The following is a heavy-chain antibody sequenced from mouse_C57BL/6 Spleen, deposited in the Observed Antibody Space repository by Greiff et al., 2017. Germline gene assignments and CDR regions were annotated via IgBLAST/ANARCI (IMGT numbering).Heavy chain of an antibody. CDR2: IWSDGST. CDR3: ASYGSSLYYAMDY. CDR1: GFSLTSYG. D-gene: IGHD1-1*01. Sequence: VKLMESGPGLVAPSQSLSITCTVSGFSLTSYGVHWVRQPPGKGLEWLVVIWSDGSTTYNSALKSRLSISKDNSKSQVFLKMNSLQTDDTAMYYCASYGSSLYYAMDYWGQGTSVTVSS. J-gene: IGHJ4*01. V-gene: IGHV2-6*03.